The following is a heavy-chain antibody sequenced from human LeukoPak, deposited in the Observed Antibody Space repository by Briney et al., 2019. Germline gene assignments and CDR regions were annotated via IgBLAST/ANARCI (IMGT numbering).Heavy chain of an antibody. CDR1: GFTFSAHY. CDR3: TTVLWAVEKYYYYYYMDV. D-gene: IGHD2-21*01. Sequence: GGSLRLSCAASGFTFSAHYMDWVRQAPGKGLEWVGRIKSKTDGGTTDYAAPVKGRFTISRDDSKNTLYLQMNSPKTEDTAVYYCTTVLWAVEKYYYYYYMDVWGKGTTVTVSS. J-gene: IGHJ6*03. V-gene: IGHV3-15*01. CDR2: IKSKTDGGTT.